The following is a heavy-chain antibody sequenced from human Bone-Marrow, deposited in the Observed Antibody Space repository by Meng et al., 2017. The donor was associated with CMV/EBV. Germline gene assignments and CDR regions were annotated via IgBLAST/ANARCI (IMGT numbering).Heavy chain of an antibody. CDR3: AREVGCSGGSYQPYYYGMDV. J-gene: IGHJ6*02. CDR2: INHSGST. V-gene: IGHV4-34*01. Sequence: ESLKISCAASGFTVSSNYMSWVRQPPGKGLEWIGEINHSGSTNYNPSLKSRVTISVDTSKNQFSLKLSSVTAADTAVYYCAREVGCSGGSYQPYYYGMDVWGQGTTVTVSS. D-gene: IGHD2-15*01. CDR1: GFTVSSNY.